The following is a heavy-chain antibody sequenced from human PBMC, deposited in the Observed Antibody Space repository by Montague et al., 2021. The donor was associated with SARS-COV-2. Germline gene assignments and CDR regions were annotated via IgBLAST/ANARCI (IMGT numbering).Heavy chain of an antibody. CDR2: IYYSGST. CDR3: ARHWTTMIVVVIKGGWFDP. Sequence: LVKPTQTLTLTCTVSGGSISSRSYYWGWIRQPPGTGLEWIGSIYYSGSTYYNPSLTSRVTISVDTSKNQFSLKLSSVTAADTAVYYCARHWTTMIVVVIKGGWFDPWGQGTLVTVSS. D-gene: IGHD3-22*01. V-gene: IGHV4-39*01. J-gene: IGHJ5*02. CDR1: GGSISSRSYY.